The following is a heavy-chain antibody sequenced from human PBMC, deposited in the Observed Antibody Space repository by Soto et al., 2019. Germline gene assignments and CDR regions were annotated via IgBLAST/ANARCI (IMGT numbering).Heavy chain of an antibody. CDR2: IWYDGSNK. V-gene: IGHV3-33*01. Sequence: GGSLRLSWAASGFTFSSYGMHWVRQAPGKGLEWVAVIWYDGSNKYYADSVKGRFTISRDNSKKTLYMQMNSLRAEDTAVYYCARDRRWGTSGMDVWGQGTTVTVSS. CDR1: GFTFSSYG. D-gene: IGHD3-16*01. CDR3: ARDRRWGTSGMDV. J-gene: IGHJ6*02.